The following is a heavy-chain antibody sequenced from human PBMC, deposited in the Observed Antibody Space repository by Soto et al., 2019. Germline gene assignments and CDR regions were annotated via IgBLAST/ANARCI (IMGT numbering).Heavy chain of an antibody. CDR3: ARVGSYCSGGSCYFYGMDV. D-gene: IGHD2-15*01. CDR1: GYTFTGYY. J-gene: IGHJ6*02. Sequence: ASVKVSCKXSGYTFTGYYMHWVRQAPGQGLEWMGWINPNSGGTNYAQKFQGWVTMTRDTSISTAYMELSRLRSDDTAVYYCARVGSYCSGGSCYFYGMDVWGQGTTVTVSS. CDR2: INPNSGGT. V-gene: IGHV1-2*04.